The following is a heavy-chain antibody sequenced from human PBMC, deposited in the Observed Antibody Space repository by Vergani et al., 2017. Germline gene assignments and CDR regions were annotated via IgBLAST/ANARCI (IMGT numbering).Heavy chain of an antibody. CDR2: IDPNSVDT. V-gene: IGHV1-2*06. D-gene: IGHD3-22*01. CDR1: GFTFTSYH. CDR3: TXGWYYDSIAYWAY. Sequence: QVQLVQSGAEVKKPGASVRVSCKASGFTFTSYHIHWVRQAPGQGLDWLGRIDPNSVDTRYSQRFQDRVTITRDTSTSTVYMELSSLRSEDTAVYYCTXGWYYDSIAYWAYWGQGTLVTVSS. J-gene: IGHJ4*02.